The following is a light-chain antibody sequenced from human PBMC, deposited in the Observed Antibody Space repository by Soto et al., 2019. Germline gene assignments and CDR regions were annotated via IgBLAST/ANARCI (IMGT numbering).Light chain of an antibody. CDR2: AAS. V-gene: IGKV1-12*01. CDR3: QQANSFPLT. CDR1: QSLNSL. Sequence: DIQMTQPPSSLSASVGDRLTITCRASQSLNSLLAWYQQKPGKAPKLLIYAASSWESGVPSRFSGSGSGTDFTLTISSLQPEDFATYYCQQANSFPLTFGGGTKVDIK. J-gene: IGKJ4*01.